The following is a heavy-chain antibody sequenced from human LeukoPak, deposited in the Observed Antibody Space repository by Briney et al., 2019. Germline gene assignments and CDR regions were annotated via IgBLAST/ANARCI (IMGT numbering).Heavy chain of an antibody. Sequence: ASVKVSCKASGYTFTSYGISWVRQAHGQGLEWMGWISAYNGNTNYAQKLQGRVTMTTDTSTSTAYMELRSLRSDDTAVYYCARDRGYSSSSPRSDYMDVWGKGTTVNVSS. J-gene: IGHJ6*03. D-gene: IGHD6-6*01. CDR3: ARDRGYSSSSPRSDYMDV. CDR1: GYTFTSYG. CDR2: ISAYNGNT. V-gene: IGHV1-18*01.